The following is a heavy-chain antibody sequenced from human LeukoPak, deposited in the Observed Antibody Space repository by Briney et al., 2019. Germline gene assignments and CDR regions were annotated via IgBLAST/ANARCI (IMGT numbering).Heavy chain of an antibody. CDR2: IYHSGST. V-gene: IGHV4-38-2*02. Sequence: PSETLSLTCAVPGYSISSGYYWGWIRQPPGKGLEWIGSIYHSGSTYYNPSLKSRVTISVDTSKNQFSLKLSSVTAADTAVYYCARDYPQSDPWGQGTLVTVSS. CDR1: GYSISSGYY. CDR3: ARDYPQSDP. J-gene: IGHJ5*02.